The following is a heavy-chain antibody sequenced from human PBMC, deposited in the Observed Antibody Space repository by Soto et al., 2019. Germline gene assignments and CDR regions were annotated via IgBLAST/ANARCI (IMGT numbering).Heavy chain of an antibody. CDR3: AREGDSSGPDFDY. D-gene: IGHD3-22*01. CDR2: TTNRAKSYTA. J-gene: IGHJ4*02. Sequence: RGTLRLSCAGSGFTFSDHYLDWVRQAPGKGLEWVGRTTNRAKSYTAEYAASVKGRFTISRDDSHMYLQMDSLKTEDTAVYYCAREGDSSGPDFDYWGQGTLVTVSS. V-gene: IGHV3-72*01. CDR1: GFTFSDHY.